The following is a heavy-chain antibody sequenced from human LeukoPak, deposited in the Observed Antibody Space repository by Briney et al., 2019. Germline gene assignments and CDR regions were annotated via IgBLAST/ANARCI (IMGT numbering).Heavy chain of an antibody. J-gene: IGHJ6*04. V-gene: IGHV3-23*01. CDR3: AELGITMIGGV. CDR2: ISGSGGST. CDR1: GFTFSSYA. Sequence: GGSLRLSCAASGFTFSSYAMHWVRQAPGKGLEWVSAISGSGGSTYYADSVKGRFTVSRDNSKNSLYLQMNSLRAEDTAVYYCAELGITMIGGVWGKGTTVTISS. D-gene: IGHD3-10*02.